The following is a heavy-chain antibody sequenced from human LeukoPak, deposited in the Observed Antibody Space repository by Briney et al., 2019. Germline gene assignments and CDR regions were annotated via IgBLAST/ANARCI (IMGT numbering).Heavy chain of an antibody. CDR2: IWYDGSNK. CDR3: ARKSEGNSGYVRY. V-gene: IGHV3-33*01. CDR1: GFAFSSYG. Sequence: PGGSLRLSCAASGFAFSSYGMHWVRQAPGKGLEWVAVIWYDGSNKYYADSVKGRFTISRDNSKNTLYLQMNSLRAEDTAVYFCARKSEGNSGYVRYWGQGTLVTVSS. D-gene: IGHD5-12*01. J-gene: IGHJ4*02.